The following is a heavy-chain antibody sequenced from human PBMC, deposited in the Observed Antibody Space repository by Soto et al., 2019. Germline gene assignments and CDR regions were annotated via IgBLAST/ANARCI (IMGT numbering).Heavy chain of an antibody. CDR1: GFTFSSYW. Sequence: GGSLRLSCAASGFTFSSYWMHWVRQAPGKGLVWVSRINSDGSGTVYADSVKGRFTISRDNAKNTLYLQMNSLRAEDTAVYYCAKGSSSSWYYFDYWGQGTLVTVSS. CDR3: AKGSSSSWYYFDY. V-gene: IGHV3-74*01. J-gene: IGHJ4*02. D-gene: IGHD6-13*01. CDR2: INSDGSGT.